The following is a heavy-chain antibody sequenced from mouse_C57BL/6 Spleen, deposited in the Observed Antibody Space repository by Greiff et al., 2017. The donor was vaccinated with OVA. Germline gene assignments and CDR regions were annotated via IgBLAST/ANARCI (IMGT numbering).Heavy chain of an antibody. D-gene: IGHD4-1*01. J-gene: IGHJ3*01. CDR1: GYTFTDYN. Sequence: VQLQQSGPELVKPGASVKIPCKASGYTFTDYNMDWVKQSHGKSLEWIGVINPNNGGTIYSQKFKGKATLTVDKSSSTAYMELRSLTSEDTAVYYCATLTGKAYWGQGTLVTVSA. V-gene: IGHV1-18*01. CDR3: ATLTGKAY. CDR2: INPNNGGT.